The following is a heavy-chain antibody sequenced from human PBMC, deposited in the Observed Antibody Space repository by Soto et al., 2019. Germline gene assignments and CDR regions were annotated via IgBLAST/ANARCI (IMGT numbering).Heavy chain of an antibody. CDR2: VKSGGTI. J-gene: IGHJ4*01. D-gene: IGHD3-16*01. V-gene: IGHV3-15*07. Sequence: GGSLSLSCAASGFTFSGAWMNWVRQAPGKGLEWVGRVKSGGTIDYAAPVKGRFTISRDDSRNTLYLQMNNLNIEDTALYYCSADLPDWGAYAFDYWGQGALVTVSS. CDR3: SADLPDWGAYAFDY. CDR1: GFTFSGAW.